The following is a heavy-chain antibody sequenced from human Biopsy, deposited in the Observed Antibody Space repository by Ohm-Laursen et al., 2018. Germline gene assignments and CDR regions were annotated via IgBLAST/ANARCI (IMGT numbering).Heavy chain of an antibody. J-gene: IGHJ6*02. CDR1: GDASSGFS. CDR2: INLASGGT. CDR3: ARRTMLGPGARMDV. V-gene: IGHV1-2*02. Sequence: PSPNPSSEASGDASSGFSIHSGRQAPRQGLEWRGWINLASGGTHYAQTFQGRVTMTRDTSASTAYMDLSRLTSNDTAVYYCARRTMLGPGARMDVWGQGTTVSVSS. D-gene: IGHD3-16*01.